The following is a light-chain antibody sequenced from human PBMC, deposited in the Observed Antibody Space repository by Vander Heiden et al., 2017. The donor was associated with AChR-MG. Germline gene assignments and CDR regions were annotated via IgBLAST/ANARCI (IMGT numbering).Light chain of an antibody. J-gene: IGKJ1*01. V-gene: IGKV1-39*01. Sequence: DVHLTQSPSSLSASVGDRVTITCRASQRISKNLDWYQHKPGKAPKLLIYAASTLHSGVPSRFSGSGYGTVFTLTISSLQPEDFATYYCLQRDDTPPWTLGQGTKVEIK. CDR2: AAS. CDR1: QRISKN. CDR3: LQRDDTPPWT.